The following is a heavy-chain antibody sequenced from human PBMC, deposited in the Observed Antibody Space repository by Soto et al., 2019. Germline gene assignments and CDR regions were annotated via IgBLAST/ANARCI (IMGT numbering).Heavy chain of an antibody. CDR3: ARGQEGVVATH. CDR2: VKDGGHT. D-gene: IGHD5-12*01. V-gene: IGHV4-34*01. J-gene: IGHJ4*02. Sequence: QVQLQQWGAGLLKPSETLSLNCAVTGGSLSGYYWSWIRQPPGKGLEWIGEVKDGGHTNYSPSLRGRGTISSDTSNNQVSHMLNSVTAADTGVYYCARGQEGVVATHWDQGSLVTVSS. CDR1: GGSLSGYY.